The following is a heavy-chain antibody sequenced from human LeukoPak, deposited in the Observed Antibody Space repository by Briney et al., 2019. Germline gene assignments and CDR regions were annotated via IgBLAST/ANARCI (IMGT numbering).Heavy chain of an antibody. CDR3: ARVNLKEQWLDY. V-gene: IGHV4-59*01. D-gene: IGHD1-26*01. CDR2: IYYSGST. Sequence: SETLSLTCTVSGGSISSSYWSWIRQPPGKGLEWIGYIYYSGSTNYNPSLKSRVTISVDTSKKQLSLKLSSVTAADTAMYYCARVNLKEQWLDYWGQGTLVTVSS. CDR1: GGSISSSY. J-gene: IGHJ4*02.